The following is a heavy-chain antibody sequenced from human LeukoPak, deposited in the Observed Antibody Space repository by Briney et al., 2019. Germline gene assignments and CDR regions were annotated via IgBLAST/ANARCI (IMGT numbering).Heavy chain of an antibody. CDR3: ARPFMEQLVPFDP. D-gene: IGHD6-13*01. Sequence: ASVKVSCKASGYTFTGYYMHWVRQAPGQGLEWMGWINPNSGGTNYAQKLQGGVTLTTDTSTNTAYMEMTSLRSDDTAVYYCARPFMEQLVPFDPWGQGTLVTVSS. CDR2: INPNSGGT. CDR1: GYTFTGYY. V-gene: IGHV1-2*02. J-gene: IGHJ5*02.